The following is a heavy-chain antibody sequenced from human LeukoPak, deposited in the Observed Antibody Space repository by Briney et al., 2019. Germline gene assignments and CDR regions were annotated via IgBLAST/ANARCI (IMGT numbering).Heavy chain of an antibody. D-gene: IGHD6-19*01. Sequence: SVKVSCKASGGTFSSYAISWVRQAPGQGLEWMGGIIPIFGTANYAQKFQGRVTITTDESTSTAYMELSSLRSEDTAVYYCARAALHPDIAVAGTYYYYYMDVWGEGTTVTVSS. CDR3: ARAALHPDIAVAGTYYYYYMDV. CDR1: GGTFSSYA. CDR2: IIPIFGTA. V-gene: IGHV1-69*05. J-gene: IGHJ6*03.